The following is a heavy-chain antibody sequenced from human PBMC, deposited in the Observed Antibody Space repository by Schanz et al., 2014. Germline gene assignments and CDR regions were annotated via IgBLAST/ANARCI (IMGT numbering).Heavy chain of an antibody. CDR3: ARGTMPGTFDI. Sequence: QGQLVQSGAEVKKPGASLKVSCKASGGTFSSYTISWVRQAPGQGLEWMGRIIPILGIANYAQNCQGRGTITADKSTSTAYMELSSLRYEDTALYYCARGTMPGTFDIWGQGTMXTVSS. V-gene: IGHV1-69*09. J-gene: IGHJ3*02. CDR2: IIPILGIA. D-gene: IGHD2-2*01. CDR1: GGTFSSYT.